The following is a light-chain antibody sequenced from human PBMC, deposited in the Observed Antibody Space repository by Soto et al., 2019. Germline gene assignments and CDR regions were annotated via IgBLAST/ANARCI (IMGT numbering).Light chain of an antibody. V-gene: IGKV1-12*01. CDR1: QDISTF. J-gene: IGKJ2*01. CDR2: GAS. Sequence: DIPMTQSPSSVSASAGDRVTITCRASQDISTFLVWYRQTPGKAPKLLIRGASALHSGVPSRFSGSGSGTDFTLTISSLQPEDFATYFCQQTTVYPRTFGQGTKV. CDR3: QQTTVYPRT.